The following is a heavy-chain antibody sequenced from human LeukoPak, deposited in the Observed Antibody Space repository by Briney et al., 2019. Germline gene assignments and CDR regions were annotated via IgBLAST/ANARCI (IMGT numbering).Heavy chain of an antibody. Sequence: SETLSLTCAVSGGSINNNNWWSWVRQPPGKGLEWIGEIYRSGSTNYNPSLKSRVTISVDTSKNQFSLKLSSVTAADTAVYYCARADTYCSGGSCYVDAFDIWGQGTMVTVSS. CDR2: IYRSGST. J-gene: IGHJ3*02. CDR1: GGSINNNNW. CDR3: ARADTYCSGGSCYVDAFDI. D-gene: IGHD2-15*01. V-gene: IGHV4-4*02.